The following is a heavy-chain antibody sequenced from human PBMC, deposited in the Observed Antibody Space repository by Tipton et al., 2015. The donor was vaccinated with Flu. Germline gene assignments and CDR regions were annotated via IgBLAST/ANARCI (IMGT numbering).Heavy chain of an antibody. Sequence: TLSLTCAVYGGSFSGYYWGWIRQPPGKGLEWIGSIYYSGSTYYNPSLKSRVTISVDTSKNQFSLKLSSVTAADTAVYYCASGPTYYDILTGYSYYGMDVWGQGTTVTVSS. CDR1: GGSFSGYY. D-gene: IGHD3-9*01. J-gene: IGHJ6*02. CDR2: IYYSGST. V-gene: IGHV4-34*01. CDR3: ASGPTYYDILTGYSYYGMDV.